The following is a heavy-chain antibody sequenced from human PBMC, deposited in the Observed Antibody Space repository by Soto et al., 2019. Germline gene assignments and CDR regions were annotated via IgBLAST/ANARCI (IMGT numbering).Heavy chain of an antibody. CDR2: IWYDGSNK. CDR3: ARDDSSGWYAYYYYGMDV. D-gene: IGHD6-19*01. CDR1: GFTFSSYG. Sequence: GGSLRLSCAASGFTFSSYGMHWVRQAPGKGLEWVAVIWYDGSNKYYAESVKGRFTISRDNSKNTLYLQMNSLRAEDTAVYYCARDDSSGWYAYYYYGMDVWGQGTTVTVSS. V-gene: IGHV3-33*01. J-gene: IGHJ6*02.